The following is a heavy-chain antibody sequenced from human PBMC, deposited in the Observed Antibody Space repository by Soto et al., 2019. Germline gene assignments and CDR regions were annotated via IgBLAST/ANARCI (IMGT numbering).Heavy chain of an antibody. CDR2: ISGSGGST. D-gene: IGHD3-10*01. J-gene: IGHJ6*02. CDR1: GFTFSSYA. CDR3: AKDMVRGASEYYYYYYGMDV. Sequence: GGSLRLSCAASGFTFSSYAMSWVRQAPGKGLEWVSAISGSGGSTYYADSVKGRFTISRDNSKNTLYLQMNSLRAEDTAVYYCAKDMVRGASEYYYYYYGMDVWGQGTTVTVSS. V-gene: IGHV3-23*01.